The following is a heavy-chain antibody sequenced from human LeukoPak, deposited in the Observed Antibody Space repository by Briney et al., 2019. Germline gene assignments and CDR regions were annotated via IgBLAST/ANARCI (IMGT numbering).Heavy chain of an antibody. CDR1: GFTFSSYE. CDR2: ISSRGGYT. CDR3: ARHGDYSFDY. V-gene: IGHV3-21*01. D-gene: IGHD4-17*01. J-gene: IGHJ4*02. Sequence: GGSLRLSCAASGFTFSSYEMNWVRQAPGKGLEWVSSISSRGGYTYYADSLKGRVTVSRDNAKNSLYLQMNSLRAEDTAVYYCARHGDYSFDYWGQGTLVTVSS.